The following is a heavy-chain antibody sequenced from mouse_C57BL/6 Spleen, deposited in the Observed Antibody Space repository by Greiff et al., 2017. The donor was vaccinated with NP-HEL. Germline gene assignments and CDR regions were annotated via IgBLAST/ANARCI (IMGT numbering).Heavy chain of an antibody. CDR3: ANYAHQAWFAY. CDR1: GYAFSSSW. J-gene: IGHJ3*01. D-gene: IGHD1-1*02. V-gene: IGHV1-82*01. Sequence: VKLMESGPELVKPGASVKISCKASGYAFSSSWMNWVKQRPGKGLEWIGRIYPGDGDTNYNGKFKGKATLTADKSSSTAYMQLSSLTSEDSAVYFCANYAHQAWFAYWGQGTLVTVSA. CDR2: IYPGDGDT.